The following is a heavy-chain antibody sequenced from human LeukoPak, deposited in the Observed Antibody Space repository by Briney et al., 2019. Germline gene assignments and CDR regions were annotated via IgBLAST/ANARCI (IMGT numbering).Heavy chain of an antibody. CDR3: AKDPLSPTMVRGVKEDY. V-gene: IGHV3-23*01. D-gene: IGHD3-10*01. CDR1: GFTFSTRW. CDR2: ISGSGGST. J-gene: IGHJ4*02. Sequence: PGGSLRLSCAVSGFTSGFTFSTRWMHWVRQAPGKGLQWVSAISGSGGSTYYADSVKGRFTISRDNSKDTLYLQMNSLRAEDTAVYYCAKDPLSPTMVRGVKEDYRGQGTLVTVSS.